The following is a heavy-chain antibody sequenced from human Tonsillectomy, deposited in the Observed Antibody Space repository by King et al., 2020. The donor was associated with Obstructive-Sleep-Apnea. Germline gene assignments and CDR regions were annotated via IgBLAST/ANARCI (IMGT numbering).Heavy chain of an antibody. D-gene: IGHD6-13*01. CDR2: IDYSGST. CDR1: GGSISSGGYY. Sequence: VQLQESGPGLVKPSQTLSLTCTVSGGSISSGGYYWSWIRQHPGKGLKGIGYIDYSGSTYYNPSLKSRVTISGDTSKNQFSLKLSSVTAADTAVYYCARLGYSSSWPFDYWGQGTLVTVSS. V-gene: IGHV4-31*03. CDR3: ARLGYSSSWPFDY. J-gene: IGHJ4*02.